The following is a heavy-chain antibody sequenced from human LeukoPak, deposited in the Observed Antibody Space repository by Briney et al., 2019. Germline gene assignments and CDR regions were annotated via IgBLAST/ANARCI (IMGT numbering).Heavy chain of an antibody. D-gene: IGHD3-10*01. CDR1: GFTFSSYG. CDR3: AKDRYSSTFGESDY. V-gene: IGHV3-30*18. J-gene: IGHJ4*02. Sequence: SGGSLRLSCAASGFTFSSYGMHWVRQAPGKGLEWVAVISYDGSNKYYADSVKGRFTISRDNSKNTLYLQMNSPRAEDTAVYYCAKDRYSSTFGESDYWGQGTLVTVSS. CDR2: ISYDGSNK.